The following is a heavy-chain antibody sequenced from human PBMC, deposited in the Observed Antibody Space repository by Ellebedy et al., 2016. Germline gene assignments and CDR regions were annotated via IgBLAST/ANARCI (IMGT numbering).Heavy chain of an antibody. CDR2: IIPMFGTT. CDR1: RGSNYA. Sequence: ASVKVSCKASRGSNYAITWVRQAPGQGLEWMGGIIPMFGTTNYAQKFQGRVTIIADESTSTAYMELNRLRSEDTAVYYCVRVSTVTYSEPRYMDVWGQGTTVTVSS. D-gene: IGHD4-17*01. J-gene: IGHJ6*02. CDR3: VRVSTVTYSEPRYMDV. V-gene: IGHV1-69*13.